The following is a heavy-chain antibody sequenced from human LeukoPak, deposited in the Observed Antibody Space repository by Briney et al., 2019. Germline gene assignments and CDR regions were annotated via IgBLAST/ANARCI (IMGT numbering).Heavy chain of an antibody. CDR2: IWYDGSNK. Sequence: PGGSLRLSCAASGFTFSSYGMHWVRQAPGKGLEWVAVIWYDGSNKYYADSVKGRFTISRDNSKNTLYLQMNSLRPEDTAVYYCAKPGGDDSSGYYWNYFDYWGQGTPVTVSS. J-gene: IGHJ4*02. V-gene: IGHV3-33*06. CDR1: GFTFSSYG. D-gene: IGHD3-22*01. CDR3: AKPGGDDSSGYYWNYFDY.